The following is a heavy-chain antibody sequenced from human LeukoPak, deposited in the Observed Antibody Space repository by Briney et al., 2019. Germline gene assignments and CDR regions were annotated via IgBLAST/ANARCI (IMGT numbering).Heavy chain of an antibody. D-gene: IGHD6-19*01. CDR1: GYTFTSYY. J-gene: IGHJ4*02. V-gene: IGHV1-2*02. Sequence: GASVKVSCKASGYTFTSYYMHWVRQAPGQGLEWMGWINPNSGGTNYAQKFQGRVTMTRDTSISTAYMELSRLRSDDTAVYYCARPPRSGYSSGWVFFDYWGQGTLVTVSS. CDR3: ARPPRSGYSSGWVFFDY. CDR2: INPNSGGT.